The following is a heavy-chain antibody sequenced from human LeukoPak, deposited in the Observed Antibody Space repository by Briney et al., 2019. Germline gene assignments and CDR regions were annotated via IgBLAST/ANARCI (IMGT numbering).Heavy chain of an antibody. CDR3: ACKIAVAGFRGPAFDY. D-gene: IGHD6-19*01. Sequence: ASVKVSFKSSGYTFTSYYMHWVRQAPGQGLEWMGIINPSGGSTSYAQKFQGRVTMTRDMSTSTAYMELSSLRSEDTAVYYCACKIAVAGFRGPAFDYWGQGTLVTVSS. V-gene: IGHV1-46*01. CDR2: INPSGGST. J-gene: IGHJ4*02. CDR1: GYTFTSYY.